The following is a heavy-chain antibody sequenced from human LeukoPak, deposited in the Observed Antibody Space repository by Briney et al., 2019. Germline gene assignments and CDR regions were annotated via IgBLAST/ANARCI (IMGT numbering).Heavy chain of an antibody. J-gene: IGHJ5*02. CDR1: GDNFNKYS. V-gene: IGHV1-69*02. Sequence: SVKVSCKASGDNFNKYSIGWVRQAPGQGLEWMGRIMPIFGVTKYAQKFQGRVTITADESTTTGYMELNNLRSEDTAIYYCSTRPTIWKETTGFAESWGQGTLVIVSS. CDR3: STRPTIWKETTGFAES. D-gene: IGHD1/OR15-1a*01. CDR2: IMPIFGVT.